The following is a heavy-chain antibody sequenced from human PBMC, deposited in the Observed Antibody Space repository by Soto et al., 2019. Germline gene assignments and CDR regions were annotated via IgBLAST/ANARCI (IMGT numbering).Heavy chain of an antibody. J-gene: IGHJ6*02. CDR1: GYTFTGYY. V-gene: IGHV1-2*04. CDR2: INPNSGGT. CDR3: ARGGGSQKAYGMDV. D-gene: IGHD3-16*01. Sequence: ASVKVSCKASGYTFTGYYMHWVRQAPGQGLEWMGWINPNSGGTNYAQKFQGWVTMTRDTSISTAYMELSRLRSDDTAVYYCARGGGSQKAYGMDVWGQGTTVTVSS.